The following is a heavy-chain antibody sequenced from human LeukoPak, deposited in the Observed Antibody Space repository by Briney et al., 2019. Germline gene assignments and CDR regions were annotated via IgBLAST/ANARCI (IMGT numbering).Heavy chain of an antibody. J-gene: IGHJ6*02. CDR2: INHSGST. V-gene: IGHV4-34*01. Sequence: SETLSLTCAVYGGSFSGYYWSWIRQPPGKGLEWIGEINHSGSTNYNPSLKSRVTISVDTSKNQFSLKLSSVTAADTAVYYCARAHRVAYYYGSGSYYKEYYYYGMDVWGQGATVTVSS. CDR3: ARAHRVAYYYGSGSYYKEYYYYGMDV. CDR1: GGSFSGYY. D-gene: IGHD3-10*01.